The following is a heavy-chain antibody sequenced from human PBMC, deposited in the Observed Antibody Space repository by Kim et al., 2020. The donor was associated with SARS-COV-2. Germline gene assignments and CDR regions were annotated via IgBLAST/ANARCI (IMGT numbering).Heavy chain of an antibody. CDR3: ARLRGGAFDI. CDR2: IYYSGST. Sequence: SETLSLTCTVSGGSISSGDYYWSWIRQHPGKGLEWIGYIYYSGSTYYNPSLKSRVTISVDTSKNQFSLKLSSVTAADTAVYYCARLRGGAFDIWGQGTMVTVSS. V-gene: IGHV4-31*03. D-gene: IGHD3-16*01. CDR1: GGSISSGDYY. J-gene: IGHJ3*02.